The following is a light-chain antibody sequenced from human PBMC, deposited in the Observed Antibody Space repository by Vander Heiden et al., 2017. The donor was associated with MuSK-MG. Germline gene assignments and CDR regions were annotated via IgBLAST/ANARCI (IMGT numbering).Light chain of an antibody. CDR2: AAS. J-gene: IGKJ1*01. CDR1: QSISSS. CDR3: QQSYSVLRT. V-gene: IGKV1-39*01. Sequence: DIQMTPSPSSLSASVGDRVTITCRASQSISSSLNWYQQKPGKAPKLLTYAASTLQSGVPSRFSGSGSGTDFTLTIRSLQPEDFATYYCQQSYSVLRTFGQGTKVEIK.